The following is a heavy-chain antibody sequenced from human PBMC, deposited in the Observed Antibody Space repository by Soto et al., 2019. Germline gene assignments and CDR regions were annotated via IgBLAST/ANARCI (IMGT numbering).Heavy chain of an antibody. Sequence: QVQLQESGPGLVKPSQTLSLTCTVSGGSISSGDHYWSWIRQPPGKGLEWIGYIYYSGSTYYNPSRKSRVTISVDTSKNQFSLKLSSVTAADTAVYYCARVADCSGGRCYFSVDYWGQGTLVTVSS. CDR1: GGSISSGDHY. CDR3: ARVADCSGGRCYFSVDY. V-gene: IGHV4-30-4*01. J-gene: IGHJ4*02. CDR2: IYYSGST. D-gene: IGHD2-15*01.